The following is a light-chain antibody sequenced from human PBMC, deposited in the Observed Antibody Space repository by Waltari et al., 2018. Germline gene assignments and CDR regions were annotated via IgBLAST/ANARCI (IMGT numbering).Light chain of an antibody. CDR2: SAS. CDR3: QQYEGYST. V-gene: IGKV1-5*03. Sequence: DIQMTHSPSTLSASVGARVTIPCRASQNVGHSLAWHQQKPGKAPKLLIYSASSLENEVPSRFSGSGSGTEFTLTISSLQPDDLATYYCQQYEGYSTFGQGTKVEIK. CDR1: QNVGHS. J-gene: IGKJ2*01.